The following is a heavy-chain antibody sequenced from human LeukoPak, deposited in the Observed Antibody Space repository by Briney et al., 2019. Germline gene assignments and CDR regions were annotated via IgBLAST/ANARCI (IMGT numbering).Heavy chain of an antibody. J-gene: IGHJ4*02. CDR2: ITSSSDSI. Sequence: PGGSLRLSCATSGFTFSAYSMIWVRQTPGKGLECLSYITSSSDSIHYADSVRGRFTFSRDNAKNSLHLQMNSLRDEDTAVYYCARDPGYSRPSSYGYFDHWGQGTLATVSS. V-gene: IGHV3-48*02. D-gene: IGHD1-26*01. CDR1: GFTFSAYS. CDR3: ARDPGYSRPSSYGYFDH.